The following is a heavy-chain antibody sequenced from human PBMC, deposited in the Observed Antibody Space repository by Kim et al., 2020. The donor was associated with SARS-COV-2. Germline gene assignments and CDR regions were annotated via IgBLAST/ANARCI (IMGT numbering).Heavy chain of an antibody. J-gene: IGHJ6*02. V-gene: IGHV3-7*03. CDR1: GFTFSSYW. CDR2: IKQDGSEK. CDR3: ARILSPYDILTGYYYYGMDV. D-gene: IGHD3-9*01. Sequence: GWSLRLSCAASGFTFSSYWMSWVRQAPGKGLEWVANIKQDGSEKYYVDSVKGRFTISRDNAKNSLYLQMNSLRAEDTAVYYCARILSPYDILTGYYYYGMDVWGQGTTVTVSS.